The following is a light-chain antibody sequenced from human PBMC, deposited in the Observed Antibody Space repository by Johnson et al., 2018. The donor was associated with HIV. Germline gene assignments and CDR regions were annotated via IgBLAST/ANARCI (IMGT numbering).Light chain of an antibody. CDR3: GTWDSRLRNV. CDR2: RNN. CDR1: SSNIGNNY. V-gene: IGLV1-51*02. Sequence: QSVLTQPPSVSAAPRQKVTISCSGSSSNIGNNYVSWYQQLPGTAPKLLIYRNNQRPSGVPDRFSGSKSGTSASLAISGPQAEDEADYYCGTWDSRLRNVFGTGTKVTVL. J-gene: IGLJ1*01.